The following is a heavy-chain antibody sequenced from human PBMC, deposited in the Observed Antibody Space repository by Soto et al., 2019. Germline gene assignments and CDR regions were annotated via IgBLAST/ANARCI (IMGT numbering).Heavy chain of an antibody. CDR1: GFTFSSYA. Sequence: GGSLRLSCAASGFTFSSYAMHWVRQAPGKGLEWVAVISYDGSNKYYADSVKGRFTISRDNSKNTLYLQMNSLRAEDTAVYYCASPQYRIAVAGTPFDIWGQGTMVTV. J-gene: IGHJ3*02. V-gene: IGHV3-30-3*01. D-gene: IGHD6-19*01. CDR3: ASPQYRIAVAGTPFDI. CDR2: ISYDGSNK.